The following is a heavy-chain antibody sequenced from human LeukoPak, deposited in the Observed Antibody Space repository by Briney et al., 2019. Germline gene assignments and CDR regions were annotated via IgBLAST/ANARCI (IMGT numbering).Heavy chain of an antibody. Sequence: GGSLRLSCAASGFTVTSHVMTWVRQAPGKGPEWVSVIVGNTAGTTYYADSVKGRFTISRDSVKSTVDLQMSSLRAEDTAVYYCARDTSGWYGAFEFWGQGALVTVSS. CDR1: GFTVTSHV. CDR3: ARDTSGWYGAFEF. V-gene: IGHV3-23*01. D-gene: IGHD6-19*01. CDR2: IVGNTAGTT. J-gene: IGHJ4*02.